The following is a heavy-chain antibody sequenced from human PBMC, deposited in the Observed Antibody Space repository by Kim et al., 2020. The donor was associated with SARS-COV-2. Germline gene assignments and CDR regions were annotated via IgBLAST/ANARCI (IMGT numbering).Heavy chain of an antibody. CDR2: IRSKANSYAT. J-gene: IGHJ6*02. CDR3: TSSYLGIAAAGSPNRLYYYYGMDV. V-gene: IGHV3-73*01. CDR1: GFTFSGSA. D-gene: IGHD6-13*01. Sequence: GGSLRLSCAASGFTFSGSAMHWVRQASGKGLEWVGRIRSKANSYATAYAASVKGRFTISRDDSKNTAYLQMNSLKTEDTAEYYCTSSYLGIAAAGSPNRLYYYYGMDVWGQGTTVTVSS.